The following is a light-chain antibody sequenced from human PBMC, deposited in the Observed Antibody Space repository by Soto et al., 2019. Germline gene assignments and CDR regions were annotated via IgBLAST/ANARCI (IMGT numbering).Light chain of an antibody. CDR1: QSVSSY. Sequence: EIVLTQSPATLSLSPGERATLSCRASQSVSSYLAWYQQKPGQAPRLLIYDASNRATGIPARFSGSGSGTDFTLTISSLEPEDFAVYSCQPLYTFGQGTKLEIK. CDR3: QPLYT. CDR2: DAS. V-gene: IGKV3-11*01. J-gene: IGKJ2*01.